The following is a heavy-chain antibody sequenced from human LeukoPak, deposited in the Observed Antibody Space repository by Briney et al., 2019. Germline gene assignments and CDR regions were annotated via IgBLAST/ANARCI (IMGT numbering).Heavy chain of an antibody. J-gene: IGHJ4*02. D-gene: IGHD5-24*01. Sequence: GGSLRLSCTASAFTASRNYMLWVRQARGKGLEWVSLIFSNGDTHYADSVKGRFTISRDTSKNTVSLQMNSLRVEDTAMYYCTRDQMNYWGQGTLVTVSS. V-gene: IGHV3-53*01. CDR2: IFSNGDT. CDR3: TRDQMNY. CDR1: AFTASRNY.